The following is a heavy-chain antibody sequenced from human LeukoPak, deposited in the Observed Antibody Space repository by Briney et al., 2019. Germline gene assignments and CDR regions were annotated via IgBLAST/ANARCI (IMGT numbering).Heavy chain of an antibody. J-gene: IGHJ6*03. CDR1: GGSVSGYY. V-gene: IGHV4-34*01. D-gene: IGHD2-21*01. CDR2: VNHRGTA. Sequence: PSETLSLTCGVDGGSVSGYYWSWIRQSPGKGLEWIGEVNHRGTANYNPSLGRRATISVDTSKNQFSLRLTSVTAANTAVYFCARYSNRDLNYYFMDVWGNGTTVTISS. CDR3: ARYSNRDLNYYFMDV.